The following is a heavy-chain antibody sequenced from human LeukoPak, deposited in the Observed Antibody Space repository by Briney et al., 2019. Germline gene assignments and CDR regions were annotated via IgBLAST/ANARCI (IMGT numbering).Heavy chain of an antibody. D-gene: IGHD1-26*01. CDR3: ARLLVGATYFDY. J-gene: IGHJ4*02. CDR1: GFTFSSYS. V-gene: IGHV3-21*04. CDR2: ISSSSSYI. Sequence: PGGSLRLSCAASGFTFSSYSMNWVRQAPGKGLEWVSSISSSSSYIYYADSVKGRFTISRDNAKNSLYLQMNSLRSEDTAVYYCARLLVGATYFDYWGQGTLVTVSS.